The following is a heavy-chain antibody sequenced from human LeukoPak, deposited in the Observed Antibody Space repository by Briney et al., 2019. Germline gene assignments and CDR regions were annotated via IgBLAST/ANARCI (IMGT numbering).Heavy chain of an antibody. J-gene: IGHJ4*02. Sequence: GGSLRLSCVASGFTFNNYAMSWVRRAPGRGLEWASSTAGSGISKDYADSVKGRFTISKDKSKNTLYLQMDNLRAEDTGVYFCARLPTFYYDSSGYHYAYWGQGTLVTVSS. V-gene: IGHV3-23*01. D-gene: IGHD3-22*01. CDR1: GFTFNNYA. CDR2: TAGSGISK. CDR3: ARLPTFYYDSSGYHYAY.